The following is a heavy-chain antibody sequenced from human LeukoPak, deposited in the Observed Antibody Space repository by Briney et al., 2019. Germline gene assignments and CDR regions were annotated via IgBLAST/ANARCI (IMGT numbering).Heavy chain of an antibody. V-gene: IGHV3-74*01. CDR1: GFIFSNYW. D-gene: IGHD4-23*01. CDR3: ARGHYGGKYLFDH. J-gene: IGHJ4*02. CDR2: IKTDGTTT. Sequence: GGSLRLSCAGSGFIFSNYWMHWVRQAPGKGLMWVSRIKTDGTTTYYADSVRGRFTVSRDNAKNTLYLQMNSVRAEDTAVYYCARGHYGGKYLFDHWGQGTLVTVSS.